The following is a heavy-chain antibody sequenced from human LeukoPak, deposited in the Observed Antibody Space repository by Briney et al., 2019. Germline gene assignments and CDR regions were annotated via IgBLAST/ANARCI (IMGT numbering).Heavy chain of an antibody. CDR3: ARWGQQRQVALPDY. CDR1: GFIFSSYS. Sequence: PGGSLRLSCAASGFIFSSYSMNWVRQAPGKGLEGVSYISSSSSTIYYADAVKGRFTISRDNAKNSLYLQMNSLRAEDTAVYYCARWGQQRQVALPDYWGQGTLVTVSS. J-gene: IGHJ4*02. CDR2: ISSSSSTI. D-gene: IGHD6-25*01. V-gene: IGHV3-48*04.